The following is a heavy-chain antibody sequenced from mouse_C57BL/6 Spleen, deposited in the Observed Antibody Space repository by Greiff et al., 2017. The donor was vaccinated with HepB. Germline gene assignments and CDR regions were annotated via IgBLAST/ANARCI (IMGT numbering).Heavy chain of an antibody. CDR3: ARWGDGYYPWD. CDR2: INPNNGGT. CDR1: GYTFTDYY. J-gene: IGHJ2*01. V-gene: IGHV1-26*01. Sequence: EVQLQQSGPELVKPGASVKISCKASGYTFTDYYMNWVKQSHGKSLEWIGDINPNNGGTSYNQKFKGKATLTVDKSSSTAYMELRSLTSEDSAVYYCARWGDGYYPWDWGQGTTLTVSS. D-gene: IGHD2-3*01.